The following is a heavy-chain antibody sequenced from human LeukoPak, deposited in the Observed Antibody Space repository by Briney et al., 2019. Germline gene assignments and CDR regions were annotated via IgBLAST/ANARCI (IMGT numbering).Heavy chain of an antibody. CDR1: GASISSGSNY. V-gene: IGHV4-39*07. CDR2: IYSSGST. Sequence: SETLSPTCSVSGASISSGSNYWGWIRQPPGKTLEWIGSIYSSGSTYYNPSLKSRVIIIIDTPTNHFSLTLSSVTAADTAVYYCARSDGYGLVGIWGQGTMVTVSS. J-gene: IGHJ3*02. D-gene: IGHD3-10*01. CDR3: ARSDGYGLVGI.